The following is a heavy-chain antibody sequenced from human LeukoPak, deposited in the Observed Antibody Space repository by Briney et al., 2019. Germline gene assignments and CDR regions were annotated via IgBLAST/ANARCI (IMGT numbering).Heavy chain of an antibody. D-gene: IGHD2-21*01. J-gene: IGHJ4*02. CDR2: IYHSGST. Sequence: SETLSLTCTVSGYSISSGYYWGWIRQPPGKGLEWIGSIYHSGSTYYNPSLKSRVTISVDTSKNQFSLKLSSVTAADTAVYYCARQAESFPFDYWGQGTLVTVSS. CDR3: ARQAESFPFDY. CDR1: GYSISSGYY. V-gene: IGHV4-38-2*02.